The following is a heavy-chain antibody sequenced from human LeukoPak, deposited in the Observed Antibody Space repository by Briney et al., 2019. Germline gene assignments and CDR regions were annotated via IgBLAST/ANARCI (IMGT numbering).Heavy chain of an antibody. CDR2: INHSGST. D-gene: IGHD4-23*01. J-gene: IGHJ5*02. CDR1: GGSFSGYY. CDR3: ARPGDDYGGNTAGFDP. Sequence: SETLSLTCAVYGGSFSGYYWSWIRQPPGKGLEWIGEINHSGSTNYNPSLKSRVTISVDTSRNQFSLKLSSVTAADTAVYYCARPGDDYGGNTAGFDPWGQGTLVTVSS. V-gene: IGHV4-34*01.